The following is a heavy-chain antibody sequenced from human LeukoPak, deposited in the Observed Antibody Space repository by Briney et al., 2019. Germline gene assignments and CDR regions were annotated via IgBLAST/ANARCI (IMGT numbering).Heavy chain of an antibody. D-gene: IGHD3-22*01. CDR1: GFTFCIYW. Sequence: PGGSLRLSCVGSGFTFCIYWMTWVRQAPGKGLEWVSYLSSSSSSIYYADSVKGRFTISRDNAKNSLYLQMNSLRAEDTAVYYCARQNGAGYYYYFDSWGQGTLVTVSS. CDR3: ARQNGAGYYYYFDS. CDR2: LSSSSSSI. V-gene: IGHV3-48*01. J-gene: IGHJ4*02.